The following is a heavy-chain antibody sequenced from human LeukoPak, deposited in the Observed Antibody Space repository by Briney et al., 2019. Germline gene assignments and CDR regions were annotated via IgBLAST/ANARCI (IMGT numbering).Heavy chain of an antibody. CDR2: INHSGST. Sequence: PSETLSLTCAVYGGSFSGYYWSWIRQPPGKGLEWIGEINHSGSTNYNPSLKSRVTISVDTSKNQFSLKLSSVTAADTAVYYCAAYYYDSSGYFDYGGEGTLVTVSS. CDR1: GGSFSGYY. V-gene: IGHV4-34*01. CDR3: AAYYYDSSGYFDY. D-gene: IGHD3-22*01. J-gene: IGHJ4*02.